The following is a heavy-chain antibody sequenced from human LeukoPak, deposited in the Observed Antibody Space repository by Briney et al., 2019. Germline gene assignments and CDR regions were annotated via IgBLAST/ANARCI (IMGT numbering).Heavy chain of an antibody. D-gene: IGHD3-10*01. Sequence: GGSLRLSCAASGFTFSSYWMHWVRQAPGKGLVWVSRINSDGSSTSYADSVKGRFTISRDNAKNTLYLQMNSLRAEDTAVYYCARVGIITMVRGVMSYGMDVWGQGTTVTVSS. CDR2: INSDGSST. CDR3: ARVGIITMVRGVMSYGMDV. J-gene: IGHJ6*02. V-gene: IGHV3-74*01. CDR1: GFTFSSYW.